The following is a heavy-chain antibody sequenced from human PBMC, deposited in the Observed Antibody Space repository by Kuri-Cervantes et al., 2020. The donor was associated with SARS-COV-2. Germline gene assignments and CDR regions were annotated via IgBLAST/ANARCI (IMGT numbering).Heavy chain of an antibody. D-gene: IGHD5-18*01. Sequence: GSLRLSCAVYGGSFSGYYWSWVRQPPGKGLEWIGEINHSGSTNYNPSLKSRVTISVDTSKNQFSLKLSSVTAADTAVYYCAREMGYSYGYYYYYYYGMDVWGQGTTVTVSS. V-gene: IGHV4-34*01. CDR3: AREMGYSYGYYYYYYYGMDV. CDR2: INHSGST. J-gene: IGHJ6*01. CDR1: GGSFSGYY.